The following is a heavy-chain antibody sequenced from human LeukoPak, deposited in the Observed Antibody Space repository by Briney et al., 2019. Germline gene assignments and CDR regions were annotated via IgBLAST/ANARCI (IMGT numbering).Heavy chain of an antibody. CDR2: IISIVSYI. V-gene: IGHV3-21*01. CDR3: ATGYSHELLYYYAMDV. CDR1: ALTFGVYT. D-gene: IGHD5-18*01. Sequence: PGRSLTLAWAASALTFGVYTTKWVRQAPRKGLGWVSSIISIVSYIYYTGSVKGRFTISRDNPKNSLYLQMTSLPPEAPAVSYCATGYSHELLYYYAMDVWGEGTKVTVSS. J-gene: IGHJ6*04.